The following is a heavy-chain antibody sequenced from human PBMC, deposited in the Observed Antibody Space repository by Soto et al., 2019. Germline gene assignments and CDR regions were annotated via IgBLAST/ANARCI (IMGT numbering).Heavy chain of an antibody. Sequence: PSETLSLTCSVSGGSINTVGYYWTWIRQQPGKGLEWFGYIYYSGSRDYTPSLMSRVSMSVDASKNQFSLDLTSVTAADTAVYYCAKESGGYDSSTRYGLDVWGQGTTVTVSS. CDR1: GGSINTVGYY. CDR3: AKESGGYDSSTRYGLDV. J-gene: IGHJ6*02. D-gene: IGHD6-25*01. CDR2: IYYSGSR. V-gene: IGHV4-31*03.